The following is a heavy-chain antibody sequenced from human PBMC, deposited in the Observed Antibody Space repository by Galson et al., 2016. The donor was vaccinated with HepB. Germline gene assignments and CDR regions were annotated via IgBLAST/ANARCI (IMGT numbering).Heavy chain of an antibody. CDR3: TRDRSFLAY. J-gene: IGHJ4*02. CDR1: GFTFGDYD. V-gene: IGHV3-49*03. D-gene: IGHD2-21*01. Sequence: SLRLSCAASGFTFGDYDMSWFRQAPGKGLEWVGFIRSRTYGGTTEYAASVRGRFTISRDDSKNIAYLHMDSLTTEDTAMYFCTRDRSFLAYWGQGNLVTVSS. CDR2: IRSRTYGGTT.